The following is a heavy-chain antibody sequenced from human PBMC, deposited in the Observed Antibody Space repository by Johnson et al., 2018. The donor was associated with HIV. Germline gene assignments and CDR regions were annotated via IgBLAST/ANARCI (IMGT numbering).Heavy chain of an antibody. CDR1: GFTFSSYG. J-gene: IGHJ3*02. CDR3: ASFSRPRAYDYALGSDAFDM. Sequence: QMLLVESGGGVVQPGRSLRLSCAASGFTFSSYGMHWVRRAPGKGLEWVSVIYSGGSTYYADSVKGRFTISRDNSKNTVYLQMNSLRAEDTAVYYCASFSRPRAYDYALGSDAFDMWGQGTMVTVSS. V-gene: IGHV3-NL1*01. D-gene: IGHD3-16*01. CDR2: IYSGGST.